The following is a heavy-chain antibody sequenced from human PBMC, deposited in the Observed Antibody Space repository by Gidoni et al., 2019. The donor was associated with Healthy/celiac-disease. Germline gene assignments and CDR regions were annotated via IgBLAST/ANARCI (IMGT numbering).Heavy chain of an antibody. J-gene: IGHJ4*02. Sequence: QVQLQQWGAGLLKPSETLSLTCAVYGGSLSGYYWGWIRQHPGKGLEWIGEINHRGRTNYNPSLKSRVTISVDTSKNQFSLKLRSVTAADTAVYYCARCPSPRGRLWKNYYFDYWGQGTLVTVSS. CDR1: GGSLSGYY. CDR3: ARCPSPRGRLWKNYYFDY. CDR2: INHRGRT. V-gene: IGHV4-34*01. D-gene: IGHD5-18*01.